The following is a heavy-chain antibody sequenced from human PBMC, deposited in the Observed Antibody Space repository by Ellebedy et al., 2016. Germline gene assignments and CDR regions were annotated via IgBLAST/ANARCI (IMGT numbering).Heavy chain of an antibody. CDR1: GYTFSSYA. Sequence: ASVKVSXKASGYTFSSYAMHWMRQAPGQNLEWMGFINTGNGDTKYSQKFQGRVTISRDTSASTVYMELSSLKSEDTAIYYCARDRIASGYYGSGTYFFDHWGQGTLVTVSS. J-gene: IGHJ4*02. CDR3: ARDRIASGYYGSGTYFFDH. V-gene: IGHV1-3*04. D-gene: IGHD3-10*01. CDR2: INTGNGDT.